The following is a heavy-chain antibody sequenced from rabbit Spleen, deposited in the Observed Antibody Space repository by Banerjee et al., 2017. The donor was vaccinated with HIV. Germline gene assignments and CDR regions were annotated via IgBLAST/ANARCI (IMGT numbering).Heavy chain of an antibody. CDR3: ARDLVGVIGWNFYL. CDR2: IHAGSSGST. D-gene: IGHD2-1*01. CDR1: GFSFSGVYY. V-gene: IGHV1S40*01. J-gene: IGHJ4*01. Sequence: QSLEESGGDLVKPGASLTLTCTASGFSFSGVYYMCWVRQAPGKGLEWIACIHAGSSGSTDYASWAKGLFTISKTSSTTVTLRMTSLTAADRATYFCARDLVGVIGWNFYLWGQGTLVTVS.